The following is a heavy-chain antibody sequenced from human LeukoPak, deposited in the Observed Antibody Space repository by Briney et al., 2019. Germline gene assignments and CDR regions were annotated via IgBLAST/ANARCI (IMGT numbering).Heavy chain of an antibody. J-gene: IGHJ4*02. D-gene: IGHD3-22*01. V-gene: IGHV3-23*01. Sequence: PGGSLRLSCAASGFTFSSYAMSWVRQAPGKGLEWVSAISGSGGSTYYADSVKGRFTISRGNSKNTLYLQMNSLRAEDTAVYYCAKGPYNYYDSSGYYSRWGYFDYWGQGTLVTVSS. CDR3: AKGPYNYYDSSGYYSRWGYFDY. CDR1: GFTFSSYA. CDR2: ISGSGGST.